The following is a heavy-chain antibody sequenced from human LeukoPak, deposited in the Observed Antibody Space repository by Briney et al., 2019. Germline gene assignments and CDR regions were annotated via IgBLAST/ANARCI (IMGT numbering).Heavy chain of an antibody. D-gene: IGHD2-2*01. V-gene: IGHV4-59*01. CDR2: IYYSGST. CDR3: ARGVGVVVSAAPFDY. CDR1: GGSMNSYY. J-gene: IGHJ4*02. Sequence: SETLSLTCTVSGGSMNSYYWSWIRQPPGKGLEWIGYIYYSGSTNYNPSLKSRVTISVDTSKNQFSLKLSSVTAADTAVYYCARGVGVVVSAAPFDYWGQGTLVTVSS.